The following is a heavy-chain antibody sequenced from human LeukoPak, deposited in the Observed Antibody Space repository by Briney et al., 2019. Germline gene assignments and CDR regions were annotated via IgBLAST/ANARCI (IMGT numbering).Heavy chain of an antibody. CDR1: GFTFSSYE. D-gene: IGHD3-22*01. J-gene: IGHJ4*02. Sequence: GGSLRLSCAASGFTFSSYEMNWVRQAPGRGLEWVSYISSSGSTIDYADSVKGRFTISRDNAKNSLSLQMNSLRAEGTAVYYCARENYDSSGSDGPFDYWGQGTLVTVSS. V-gene: IGHV3-48*03. CDR2: ISSSGSTI. CDR3: ARENYDSSGSDGPFDY.